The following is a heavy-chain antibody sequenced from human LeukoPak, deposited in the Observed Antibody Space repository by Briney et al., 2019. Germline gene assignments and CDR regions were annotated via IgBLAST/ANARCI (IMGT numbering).Heavy chain of an antibody. CDR3: AKSNSYGLVDI. CDR2: IFYRGGT. CDR1: GFTVSSNY. Sequence: GSLRLSCAASGFTVSSNYMSWVRQAPGKGLEWIGNIFYRGGTYYSPSLKSRVTISLDTSRNQFSLNLNSVTAADTAVYYCAKSNSYGLVDIWGQGTMVTVSS. V-gene: IGHV4-59*02. D-gene: IGHD3-16*02. J-gene: IGHJ3*02.